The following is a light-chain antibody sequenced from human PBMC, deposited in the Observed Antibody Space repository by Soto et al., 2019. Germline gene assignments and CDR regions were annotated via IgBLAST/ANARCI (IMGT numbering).Light chain of an antibody. CDR1: QSVLSSSNNKNY. CDR3: QQCSATPYT. CDR2: WAS. V-gene: IGKV4-1*01. Sequence: DIVMTQSPDSLAVSLGERATINCKSSQSVLSSSNNKNYLAWYQKKPGQPPKLLIYWASMRESGVPDRFSGSGSGTEFTLTIGSLQSEDVAVYYCQQCSATPYTFGQGTKLEIK. J-gene: IGKJ2*01.